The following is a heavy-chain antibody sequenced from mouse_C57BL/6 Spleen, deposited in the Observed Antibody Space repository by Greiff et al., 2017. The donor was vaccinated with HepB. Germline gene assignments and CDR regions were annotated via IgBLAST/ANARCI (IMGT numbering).Heavy chain of an antibody. J-gene: IGHJ2*01. CDR1: GYTFTDYN. CDR2: INPNNGGT. Sequence: VQLKESGPELVKPGASVKMSCKASGYTFTDYNMHWVKQSHGKSLEWIGYINPNNGGTSYNQKFKGKATLTVNKSSSTAYMELRSLTSEDAAVYYCARGVTTVVAYYFDYWGQGTTLTVSS. D-gene: IGHD1-1*01. V-gene: IGHV1-22*01. CDR3: ARGVTTVVAYYFDY.